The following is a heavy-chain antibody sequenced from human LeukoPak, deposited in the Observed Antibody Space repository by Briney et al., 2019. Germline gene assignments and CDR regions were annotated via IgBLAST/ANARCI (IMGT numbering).Heavy chain of an antibody. Sequence: GGSLRLSCVGSGFMFSSYWMNWARQAPGKGLEWVASINHNGNVNYYVDSVKGRFTISRDNAKNSLYLQMSNLRAEDTAVYFCARGGGLDVWGQGATVTVSS. V-gene: IGHV3-7*03. D-gene: IGHD3-16*01. CDR1: GFMFSSYW. CDR3: ARGGGLDV. J-gene: IGHJ6*02. CDR2: INHNGNVN.